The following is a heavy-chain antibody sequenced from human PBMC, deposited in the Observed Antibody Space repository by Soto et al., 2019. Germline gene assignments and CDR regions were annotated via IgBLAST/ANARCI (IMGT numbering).Heavy chain of an antibody. CDR3: ARGLPSHFGFDS. V-gene: IGHV4-59*01. CDR2: VFNFGAT. Sequence: SETLSLTCSVSGDSISSYYWTWIRQSPVKGLEWVGYVFNFGATNYNPSLKSRVTISLDTSKKQFSLKLTSVAAADSAVYYCARGLPSHFGFDSWGQGTLVTV. CDR1: GDSISSYY. J-gene: IGHJ4*02. D-gene: IGHD3-16*01.